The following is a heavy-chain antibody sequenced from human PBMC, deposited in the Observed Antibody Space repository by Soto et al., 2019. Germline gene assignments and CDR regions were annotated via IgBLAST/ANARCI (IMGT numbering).Heavy chain of an antibody. CDR2: IIPIFGTA. CDR1: GGTFSSYA. Sequence: SVKVSCKASGGTFSSYAISWVRQAPGQGLEWMGGIIPIFGTANYAQKFQGRVTITADESTSTAYMELSGLRSEDTAVYYCARDRYYGSGSYTHYYGMDVWGQGTTVTVSS. D-gene: IGHD3-10*01. CDR3: ARDRYYGSGSYTHYYGMDV. J-gene: IGHJ6*02. V-gene: IGHV1-69*13.